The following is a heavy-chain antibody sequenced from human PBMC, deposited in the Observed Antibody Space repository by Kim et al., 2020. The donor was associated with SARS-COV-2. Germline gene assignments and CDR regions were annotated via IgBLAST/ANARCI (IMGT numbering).Heavy chain of an antibody. Sequence: SETLSLTCTVSGGSISSYYWSWIRQPPGKGLEWIGYIYYSGSTNYNPSLKSRVTISVDTSKNQFSLKLSSVTAADTAVYYCARHLGITTIFGVPRNGWFDPRGQGTLVTGSS. V-gene: IGHV4-59*08. CDR1: GGSISSYY. D-gene: IGHD3-3*01. CDR2: IYYSGST. CDR3: ARHLGITTIFGVPRNGWFDP. J-gene: IGHJ5*02.